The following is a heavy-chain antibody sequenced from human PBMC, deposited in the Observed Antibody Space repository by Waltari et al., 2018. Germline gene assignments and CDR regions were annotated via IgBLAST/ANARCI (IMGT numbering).Heavy chain of an antibody. CDR2: IYYSGST. Sequence: QVQLQESGPGLVKPSETLSLTCTVSGGSISSYYWSWIRQPPGKGLEWIGYIYYSGSTTHTPSLKSRVTISVDTSKNQFSLKLSSVTAADTAVYYCARDNLGLAYCGGDCYSFWFDPWGQGTLVTVSS. D-gene: IGHD2-21*02. CDR3: ARDNLGLAYCGGDCYSFWFDP. J-gene: IGHJ5*02. V-gene: IGHV4-59*12. CDR1: GGSISSYY.